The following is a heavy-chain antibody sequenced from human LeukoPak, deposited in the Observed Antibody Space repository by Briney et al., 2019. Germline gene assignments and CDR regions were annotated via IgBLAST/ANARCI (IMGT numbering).Heavy chain of an antibody. CDR2: IFSSGTT. V-gene: IGHV4-39*01. J-gene: IGHJ4*02. CDR3: ARRNSGWPFDW. CDR1: GGSISSSSHY. Sequence: SVTLSLTCSVSGGSISSSSHYWGWIRQPPGKGLEWIGHIFSSGTTYYNPSLQSRVTISADTSKNQFSLKVNSVSAADTAVYYCARRNSGWPFDWWGPGSLVTVSS. D-gene: IGHD6-19*01.